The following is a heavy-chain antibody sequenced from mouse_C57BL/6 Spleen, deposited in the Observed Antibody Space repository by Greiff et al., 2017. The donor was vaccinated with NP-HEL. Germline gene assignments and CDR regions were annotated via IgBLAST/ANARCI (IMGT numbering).Heavy chain of an antibody. CDR3: AREAGTIRYFDV. CDR1: GYTFTDYY. J-gene: IGHJ1*03. D-gene: IGHD4-1*01. CDR2: IYPGSGNT. V-gene: IGHV1-76*01. Sequence: QVQLQQSGAELVRPGASVKLSCKASGYTFTDYYINWVKQRPGQGLEWIARIYPGSGNTYYNEKFKGKATLTAEKSSSTAYMQLSSLTSEDSAVYFGAREAGTIRYFDVWGTGTTVTVSS.